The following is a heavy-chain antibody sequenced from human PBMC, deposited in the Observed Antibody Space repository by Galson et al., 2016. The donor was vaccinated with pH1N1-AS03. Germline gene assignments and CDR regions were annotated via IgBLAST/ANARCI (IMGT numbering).Heavy chain of an antibody. Sequence: TYYNPSLKSRVTISVDTSKNQFSLKLSSVTAADTAVYYCARRVYGDYVNWFDPWGQGTLVTVSS. D-gene: IGHD4-17*01. CDR2: T. V-gene: IGHV4-39*01. J-gene: IGHJ5*02. CDR3: ARRVYGDYVNWFDP.